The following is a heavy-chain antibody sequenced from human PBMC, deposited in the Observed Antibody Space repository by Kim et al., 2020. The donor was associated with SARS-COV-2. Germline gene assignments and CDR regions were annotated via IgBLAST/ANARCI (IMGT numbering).Heavy chain of an antibody. CDR3: ARGGSYSFEY. V-gene: IGHV3-7*01. CDR2: LNQDGSDK. Sequence: GGSLRLSCAASGFTFSDYWMRWVRHSPGKGLEWVADLNQDGSDKHYMEPVKGRFTISRDNAKNSLFLQMDSLRAEDAALYYCARGGSYSFEYWSQGTLVT. J-gene: IGHJ4*02. CDR1: GFTFSDYW. D-gene: IGHD6-13*01.